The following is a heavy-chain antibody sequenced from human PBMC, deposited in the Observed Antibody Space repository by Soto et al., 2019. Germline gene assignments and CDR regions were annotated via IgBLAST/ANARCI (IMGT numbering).Heavy chain of an antibody. J-gene: IGHJ4*02. V-gene: IGHV1-69*01. Sequence: QVQLVQSGAEVNKPGSSVKVSCKASGGTFSSYAISWVRQAPGQGVEWMGGIIPIFGTANYAQKFQGRVTITADESTSTACMKLSSLASDDTAVYYCARSRLYDTDVVCFVDNLGKGTLVTVSS. CDR3: ARSRLYDTDVVCFVDN. CDR2: IIPIFGTA. D-gene: IGHD2-8*01. CDR1: GGTFSSYA.